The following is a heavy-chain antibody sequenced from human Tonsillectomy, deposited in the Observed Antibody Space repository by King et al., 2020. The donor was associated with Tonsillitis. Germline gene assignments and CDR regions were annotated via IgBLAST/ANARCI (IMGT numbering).Heavy chain of an antibody. CDR1: GFTFSSYG. J-gene: IGHJ4*02. CDR3: AKDRVGGYCRTTRCHPDY. D-gene: IGHD2-2*01. Sequence: QVQLVESGGGVVQPGKSLRLSCAASGFTFSSYGMHWVRQAPGKGLEWVAVISYDGSKKYYTESVKGRFTISRDNSKNTLYLQMNSLGAEDTAVYYCAKDRVGGYCRTTRCHPDYWGQGTLVTVSS. CDR2: ISYDGSKK. V-gene: IGHV3-30*18.